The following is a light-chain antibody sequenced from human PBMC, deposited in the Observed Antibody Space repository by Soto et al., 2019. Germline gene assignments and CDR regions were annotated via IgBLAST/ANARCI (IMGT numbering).Light chain of an antibody. CDR3: QSYDSSLSAVV. CDR1: SSNIGAGYD. J-gene: IGLJ2*01. CDR2: GNS. V-gene: IGLV1-40*01. Sequence: QSVLTQPPSVSGAPGQRVTISCTGRSSNIGAGYDVHWYQQLPGTAPKLLIYGNSNRPSGVPDRFSGSKSGTSASLASTGLQAEHEADYYCQSYDSSLSAVVFGGGTKLTVL.